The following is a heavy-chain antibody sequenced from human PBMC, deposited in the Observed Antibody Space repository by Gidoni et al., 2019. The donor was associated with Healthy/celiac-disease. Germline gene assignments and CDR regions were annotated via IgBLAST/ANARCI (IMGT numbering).Heavy chain of an antibody. J-gene: IGHJ6*02. CDR2: ISWNSGSI. CDR1: GFTFDDYA. CDR3: AKGPPNYYYYGMDV. Sequence: EVQLVESGGGLVQPGRSLRLSCAASGFTFDDYAMHWVRQAPGKGLEWVSGISWNSGSIGYADSVKGRFTISRDNAKNSLYLQMNSLRAEDTALYYCAKGPPNYYYYGMDVWGQGTTVTVSS. V-gene: IGHV3-9*01.